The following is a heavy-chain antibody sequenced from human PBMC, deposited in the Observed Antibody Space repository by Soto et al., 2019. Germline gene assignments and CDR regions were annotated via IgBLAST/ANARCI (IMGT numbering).Heavy chain of an antibody. CDR1: GFSLSTSGVG. CDR3: AHRPEDRDAFDI. V-gene: IGHV2-5*02. D-gene: IGHD2-15*01. J-gene: IGHJ3*02. Sequence: QITLKESGPTLVKPTQTLTLTCTFSGFSLSTSGVGVGWIRQPPGKALEWLALIYWDDDKRYSPSLKSRLTITKHTSKNQVVLTKTNMDPVDTATYYRAHRPEDRDAFDIWGQGTMVTVSS. CDR2: IYWDDDK.